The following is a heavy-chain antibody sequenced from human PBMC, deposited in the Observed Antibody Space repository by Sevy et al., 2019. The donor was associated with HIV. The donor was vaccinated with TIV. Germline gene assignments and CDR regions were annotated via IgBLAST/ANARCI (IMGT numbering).Heavy chain of an antibody. D-gene: IGHD3-3*01. V-gene: IGHV4-34*01. J-gene: IGHJ4*02. Sequence: SETLSLTCAVYGGSFSGYYCSWIRQPPGKGLEWIGEINHSGSTNYNPSLKSRVTISVDTSKNQFSLKLSSVTAADTAVYYCARGYWSGYYLDYWGQGTLVTVSS. CDR3: ARGYWSGYYLDY. CDR1: GGSFSGYY. CDR2: INHSGST.